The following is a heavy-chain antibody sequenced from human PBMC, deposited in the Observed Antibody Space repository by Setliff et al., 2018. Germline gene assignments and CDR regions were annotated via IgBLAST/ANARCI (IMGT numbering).Heavy chain of an antibody. CDR1: GFTFDDFG. CDR2: TNWNGGST. V-gene: IGHV3-20*04. Sequence: GGSLRLSCEGSGFTFDDFGMSWIRQAPGKGLEWVSGTNWNGGSTAYADSVKGRFTISRDNARNALYLQMNSLRGEDTAFYFCARATAYYGSRSYYAFDFWGQGTQVTVSS. D-gene: IGHD3-10*01. J-gene: IGHJ4*02. CDR3: ARATAYYGSRSYYAFDF.